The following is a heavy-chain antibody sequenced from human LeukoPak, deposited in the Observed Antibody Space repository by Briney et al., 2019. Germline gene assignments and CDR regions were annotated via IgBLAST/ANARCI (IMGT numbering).Heavy chain of an antibody. J-gene: IGHJ6*03. Sequence: SETLSLTCTVSGGSISSSSYYWGWIRQPPGKGLEWIGSIYYSGSTYYNPSLKSRVTISVDTSKNQFSLKLSSVTAADTAVYYCAKNGEGGAYCSGGTCYPYYYYYMDVWGKGTTVTISS. V-gene: IGHV4-39*07. CDR2: IYYSGST. CDR3: AKNGEGGAYCSGGTCYPYYYYYMDV. CDR1: GGSISSSSYY. D-gene: IGHD2-15*01.